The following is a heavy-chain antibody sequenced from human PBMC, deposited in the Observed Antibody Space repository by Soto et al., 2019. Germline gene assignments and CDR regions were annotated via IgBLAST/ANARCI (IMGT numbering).Heavy chain of an antibody. J-gene: IGHJ4*02. CDR2: INHSGST. CDR3: ASKGSVAGRYYFDY. D-gene: IGHD6-19*01. V-gene: IGHV4-34*01. CDR1: GGSFSGYY. Sequence: SETLSLTCAVYGGSFSGYYWSWIRQPPGKGLEWIGEINHSGSTNYNPSLKSRVTISVDTSKNQFSLKLSSVTAADTAVYYCASKGSVAGRYYFDYWGQGTLVTVSS.